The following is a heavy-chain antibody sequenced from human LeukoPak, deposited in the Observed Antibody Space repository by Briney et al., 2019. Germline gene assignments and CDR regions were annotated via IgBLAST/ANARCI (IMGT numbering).Heavy chain of an antibody. V-gene: IGHV1-69*13. Sequence: GASVKVSCKASGGTFSSYAISWVRQAPGQGLEWMGGIIPIFGTANYAQKFQGRVTITADESTSTAYMELSSLRSEDTAVYYCAREWDSPNWFDSWGQGTLVTVSS. CDR3: AREWDSPNWFDS. D-gene: IGHD1-26*01. CDR1: GGTFSSYA. CDR2: IIPIFGTA. J-gene: IGHJ5*01.